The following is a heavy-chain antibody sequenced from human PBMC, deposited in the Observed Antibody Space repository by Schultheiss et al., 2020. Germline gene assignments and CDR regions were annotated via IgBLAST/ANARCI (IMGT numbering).Heavy chain of an antibody. D-gene: IGHD3-3*01. CDR3: ARKRITIFGVVPSLYYFDY. Sequence: SETLSLTCAVYGGSFSGYYWSWIRQPPGKGLEWIGEINHSGSTNYNPSLKSRVTISVDTSKNQFSLKLSSVTAADTAVYYCARKRITIFGVVPSLYYFDYWGKGTLVTVSS. V-gene: IGHV4-34*01. J-gene: IGHJ4*02. CDR2: INHSGST. CDR1: GGSFSGYY.